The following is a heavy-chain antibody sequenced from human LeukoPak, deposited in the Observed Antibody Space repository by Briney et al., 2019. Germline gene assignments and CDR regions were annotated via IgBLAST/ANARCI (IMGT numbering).Heavy chain of an antibody. CDR1: GGSISSYY. CDR3: ARDGYNPLGDAFDI. D-gene: IGHD5-24*01. CDR2: IYTSGST. J-gene: IGHJ3*02. Sequence: TSETLSLTCTVSGGSISSYYWSWTRQPAGKGLEWIGRIYTSGSTNYNPPLKSRVTMSVDTSKNQFSLKLSSVTAADTAVYYCARDGYNPLGDAFDIWGQGTMVTVSS. V-gene: IGHV4-4*07.